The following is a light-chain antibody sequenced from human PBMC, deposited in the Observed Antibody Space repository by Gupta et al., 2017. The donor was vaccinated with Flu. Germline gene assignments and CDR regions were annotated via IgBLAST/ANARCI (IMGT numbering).Light chain of an antibody. V-gene: IGKV1-39*01. CDR2: TAT. CDR3: QHSFVPPYI. Sequence: MQMTQSPSSLSASVGDRVTITCRASHNIFNFVNWYQQRQGRPPTLLISTATTVRSGVPERFSGSGSGTEFTLTIVGLQPEDSATYYCQHSFVPPYIFGQGTNLEIK. J-gene: IGKJ2*01. CDR1: HNIFNF.